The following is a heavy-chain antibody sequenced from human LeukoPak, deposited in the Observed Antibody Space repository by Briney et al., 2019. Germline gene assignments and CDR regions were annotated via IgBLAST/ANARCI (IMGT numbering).Heavy chain of an antibody. CDR1: GFTFDSYW. D-gene: IGHD2-15*01. CDR2: VSKDGSST. Sequence: GGSLRLSCAASGFTFDSYWMHWVRQGPGKGLVWVSRVSKDGSSTTYADSVKGRFTISRDNTNNMLYLQMNSLRAEDTAVYYCARGPWGGSDWFDPWGQGTLVIVSS. CDR3: ARGPWGGSDWFDP. V-gene: IGHV3-74*01. J-gene: IGHJ5*02.